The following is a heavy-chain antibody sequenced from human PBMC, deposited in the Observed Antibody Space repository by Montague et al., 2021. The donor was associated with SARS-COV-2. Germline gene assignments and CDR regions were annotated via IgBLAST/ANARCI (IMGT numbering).Heavy chain of an antibody. Sequence: SETLSLTCTVSGASISSRSYYWGWIRQPPGKGLEWIGFKYDSGSTYYNPSLKSRITISVDTSKNQFSLKLRSVTAADTAVYYCATLPSNITIFGVVQGYYFDDWGQGTLVTVSS. CDR1: GASISSRSYY. CDR2: KYDSGST. CDR3: ATLPSNITIFGVVQGYYFDD. D-gene: IGHD3-3*01. V-gene: IGHV4-39*01. J-gene: IGHJ4*02.